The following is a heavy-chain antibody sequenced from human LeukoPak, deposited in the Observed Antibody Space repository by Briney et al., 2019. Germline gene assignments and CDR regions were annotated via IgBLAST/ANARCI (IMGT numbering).Heavy chain of an antibody. D-gene: IGHD5-24*01. Sequence: PSETLSLTCAVSGGSISSGGYSWSWIRQPPGKGLEWIGYIYHSGSTYYNPSLKSRVTISVDRSKNQFSLKLSSVTAADTAVYYCARGRPHNFQHWGQGTLVTVSS. CDR1: GGSISSGGYS. CDR3: ARGRPHNFQH. V-gene: IGHV4-30-2*01. CDR2: IYHSGST. J-gene: IGHJ1*01.